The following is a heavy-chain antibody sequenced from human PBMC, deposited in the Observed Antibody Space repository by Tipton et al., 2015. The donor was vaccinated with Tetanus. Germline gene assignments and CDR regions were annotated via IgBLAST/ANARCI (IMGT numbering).Heavy chain of an antibody. V-gene: IGHV4-31*03. CDR1: GDSISRGGFF. D-gene: IGHD3-22*01. Sequence: TLSLTCTVSGDSISRGGFFWNWNPQRPGKGPGGFGYIFYSGDTYYNPSLKSWVSMSVDTSKKQFSLQLSSMTAADTAVVFCARSFFDGSGYKIDNWGQGTLVTVSS. CDR3: ARSFFDGSGYKIDN. CDR2: IFYSGDT. J-gene: IGHJ4*02.